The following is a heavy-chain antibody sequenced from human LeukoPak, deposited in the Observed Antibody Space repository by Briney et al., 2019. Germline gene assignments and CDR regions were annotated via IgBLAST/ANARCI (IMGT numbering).Heavy chain of an antibody. D-gene: IGHD6-19*01. CDR2: IKQDGSGS. Sequence: GGSLRLSCAASGFTFSSYSMTWVRQAPGKGLEWVANIKQDGSGSYYVDSMKGRFTISRDNAKNSLYLQMNSLRAEDTAVYYCARGVYSSGWYPDYFDYWGQGTLATVSS. J-gene: IGHJ4*02. V-gene: IGHV3-7*01. CDR3: ARGVYSSGWYPDYFDY. CDR1: GFTFSSYS.